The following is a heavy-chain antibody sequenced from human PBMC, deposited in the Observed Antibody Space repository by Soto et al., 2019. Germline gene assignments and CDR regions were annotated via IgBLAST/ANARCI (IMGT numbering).Heavy chain of an antibody. V-gene: IGHV3-15*01. J-gene: IGHJ4*02. D-gene: IGHD3-22*01. CDR2: IKSKTDGGTT. CDR1: GFTFSNAW. CDR3: TTGYYYDSSGYFHGPY. Sequence: RLSCAASGFTFSNAWMSWVRQAPGKGLEWVGRIKSKTDGGTTDYAAPVKGRFTISRDDSKNTLYLQMNSLKTEDTAVYYCTTGYYYDSSGYFHGPYWGQGTLVTVTS.